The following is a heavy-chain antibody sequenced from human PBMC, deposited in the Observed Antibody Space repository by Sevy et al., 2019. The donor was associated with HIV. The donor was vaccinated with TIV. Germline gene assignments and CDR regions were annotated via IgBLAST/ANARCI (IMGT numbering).Heavy chain of an antibody. Sequence: GGSLRLSCAASGFTFNTYEMNWVRQAPGKGLEWISYITYSGSTTYYAESVKGRFTISRDNAKNSLSLQMNSLRREDTAVYYCARGTATYYYGSGGMDVWGQGTTVTVSS. D-gene: IGHD3-10*01. J-gene: IGHJ6*02. CDR2: ITYSGSTT. CDR1: GFTFNTYE. CDR3: ARGTATYYYGSGGMDV. V-gene: IGHV3-48*03.